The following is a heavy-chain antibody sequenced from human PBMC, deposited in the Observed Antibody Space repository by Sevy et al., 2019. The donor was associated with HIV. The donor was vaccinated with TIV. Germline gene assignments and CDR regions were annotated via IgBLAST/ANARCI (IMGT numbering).Heavy chain of an antibody. CDR2: ISGSSRTI. J-gene: IGHJ4*02. V-gene: IGHV3-48*01. CDR3: ARDPIAVAGTLNYFDY. CDR1: GFTFSSYS. Sequence: GGSLRLSCAASGFTFSSYSMNWVRQPPGKGLEWVSYISGSSRTIYYADSVKGRFTISRDNARNSLYLQMNSLRADDTAVYYCARDPIAVAGTLNYFDYWGQGTLVTVSS. D-gene: IGHD6-19*01.